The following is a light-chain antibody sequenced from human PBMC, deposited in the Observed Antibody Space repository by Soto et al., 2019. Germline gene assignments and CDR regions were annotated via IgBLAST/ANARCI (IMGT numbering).Light chain of an antibody. CDR2: GAS. V-gene: IGKV3-20*01. CDR1: QSVSSSY. CDR3: QQYGSGPGM. J-gene: IGKJ1*01. Sequence: EIVLTQSPGTLSLSPGERATLSCRASQSVSSSYLAWYQQTPGQAPRLLLYGASSRATGIPDRFSGSGSGTDFSLTISRLEPEDFAVYYCQQYGSGPGMFGQGTKVEIK.